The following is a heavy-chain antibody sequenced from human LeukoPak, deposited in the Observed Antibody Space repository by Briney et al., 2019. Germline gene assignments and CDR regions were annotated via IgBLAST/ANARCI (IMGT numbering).Heavy chain of an antibody. CDR1: GFTFSSYW. D-gene: IGHD5-18*01. CDR2: IKQDGSEK. Sequence: PGGSLRLSCAASGFTFSSYWMSWVRQAPGKGLEWVANIKQDGSEKYYVDSVKGRFTISRDNAKNSLYMQMNSLRAEDTAVYYCARDRPAMVLGYWGQGTLVTVSS. CDR3: ARDRPAMVLGY. J-gene: IGHJ4*02. V-gene: IGHV3-7*01.